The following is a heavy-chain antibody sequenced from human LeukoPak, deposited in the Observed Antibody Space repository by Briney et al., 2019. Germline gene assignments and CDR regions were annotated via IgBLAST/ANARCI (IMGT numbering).Heavy chain of an antibody. D-gene: IGHD5-12*01. CDR1: GFTFSSYA. J-gene: IGHJ4*02. Sequence: PGGSLRLSCAASGFTFSSYAMSWVRQAPGKGLEWASAISGSGGSTYYADSVKGRFTISRDNSKNTLYLQMNSLRAEDTAVYYCAISSIVATLALDYWGQGTLVTVS. V-gene: IGHV3-23*01. CDR2: ISGSGGST. CDR3: AISSIVATLALDY.